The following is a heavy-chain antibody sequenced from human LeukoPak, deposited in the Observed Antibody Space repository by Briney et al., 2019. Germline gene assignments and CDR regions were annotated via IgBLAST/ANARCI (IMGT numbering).Heavy chain of an antibody. CDR3: ARLYRGRVRGVITSGKSYYYYYMDV. CDR1: GGSISSYY. Sequence: SETLSLTCTVSGGSISSYYWSWIRQPPGKGLEWIGYIYTSGSTNYNPSLKSRVTISVDTSKNQFSLKLSSVTAADTAVYYCARLYRGRVRGVITSGKSYYYYYMDVWGKGTTVTVSS. CDR2: IYTSGST. J-gene: IGHJ6*03. V-gene: IGHV4-4*09. D-gene: IGHD3-10*01.